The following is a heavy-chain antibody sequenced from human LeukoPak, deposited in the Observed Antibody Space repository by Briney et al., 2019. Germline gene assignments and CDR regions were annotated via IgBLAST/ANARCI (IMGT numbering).Heavy chain of an antibody. CDR3: AREMTIFGVAHGMDV. J-gene: IGHJ6*02. CDR2: IKQGGSEK. D-gene: IGHD3-3*01. V-gene: IGHV3-7*01. Sequence: GGSLRLSCAASGFTFSSYWMSWVRQAPGKGLEWVANIKQGGSEKYYVDSVKGRFTISRDNAKNSLYLQMNSLRAEDTAVYYCAREMTIFGVAHGMDVWGQGTTVTVSS. CDR1: GFTFSSYW.